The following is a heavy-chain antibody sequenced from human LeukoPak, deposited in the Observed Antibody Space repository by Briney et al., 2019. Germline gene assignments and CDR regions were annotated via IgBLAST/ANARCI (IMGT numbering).Heavy chain of an antibody. Sequence: GGSLRLSCAASGFTFDDYAMHWVRQPPGKGLEWVSLISGDGVNTYYAGSVKGRFAISRDNSKSSLYLQMNSLRTEDTALYFCTKGPDRARTSDYWGQGTLVTVSS. CDR1: GFTFDDYA. J-gene: IGHJ4*02. V-gene: IGHV3-43*02. D-gene: IGHD5-18*01. CDR2: ISGDGVNT. CDR3: TKGPDRARTSDY.